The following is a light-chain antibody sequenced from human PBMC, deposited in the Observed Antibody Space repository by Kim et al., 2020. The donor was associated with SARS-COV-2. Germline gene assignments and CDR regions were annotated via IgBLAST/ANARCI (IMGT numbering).Light chain of an antibody. Sequence: LTQPRSVSGSPGQSVTISCTGTSSDVGGYNYVSWYQQHPGKAPKLMIYDVSKRPSGVPDRFSGSKSGNTASLTVSGLQADDEADYYCCSYAGGSSVFGTGTKVTVL. CDR2: DVS. CDR1: SSDVGGYNY. V-gene: IGLV2-11*01. CDR3: CSYAGGSSV. J-gene: IGLJ1*01.